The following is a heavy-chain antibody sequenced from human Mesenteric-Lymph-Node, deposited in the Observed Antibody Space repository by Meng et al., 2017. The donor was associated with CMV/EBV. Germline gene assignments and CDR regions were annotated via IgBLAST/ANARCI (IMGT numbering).Heavy chain of an antibody. J-gene: IGHJ4*02. CDR1: GFTFSTYA. Sequence: GGSLRLSCAASGFTFSTYAMHWVRQAPGKGLEWVAIISYDGSNKYYADSVKGRFTISRDNSKNTLNLQMNSLRAEDTAVYYCARGDIYFDYWGQGTLVTVSS. CDR2: ISYDGSNK. D-gene: IGHD2-15*01. CDR3: ARGDIYFDY. V-gene: IGHV3-30*04.